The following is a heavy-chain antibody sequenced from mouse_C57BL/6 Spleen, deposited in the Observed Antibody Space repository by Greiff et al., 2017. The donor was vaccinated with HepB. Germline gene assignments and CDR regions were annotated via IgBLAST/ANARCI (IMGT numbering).Heavy chain of an antibody. Sequence: EVKLMESGGGLVKPGGSLKLSCAASGFTFSDYGMHWVRQAPEKGLEWVAYISSGSSTIYYADTVKGRFTISRDNAKNTLFLQMTSLRSEDTAMYYCATSCDGNYLDYWGQGTTLTVSS. V-gene: IGHV5-17*01. CDR3: ATSCDGNYLDY. CDR1: GFTFSDYG. D-gene: IGHD2-1*01. CDR2: ISSGSSTI. J-gene: IGHJ2*01.